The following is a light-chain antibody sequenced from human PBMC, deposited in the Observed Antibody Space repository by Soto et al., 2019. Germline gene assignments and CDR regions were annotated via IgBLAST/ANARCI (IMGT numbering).Light chain of an antibody. J-gene: IGLJ1*01. V-gene: IGLV2-14*01. CDR2: EVS. Sequence: QSALTQPASVSGSPGQSITISCTGTSSDVGGYNYVSWYQQHPGKAPKLMIYEVSNRPSGVSNRFSGSKSGNTASLTISGLQAEDEAYYYCSSYTSSSTPVFGTGTKLTVL. CDR3: SSYTSSSTPV. CDR1: SSDVGGYNY.